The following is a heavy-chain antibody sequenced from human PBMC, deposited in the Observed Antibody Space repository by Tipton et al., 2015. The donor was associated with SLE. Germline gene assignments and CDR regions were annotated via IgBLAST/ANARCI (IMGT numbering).Heavy chain of an antibody. J-gene: IGHJ4*02. CDR2: IYYSGST. V-gene: IGHV4-30-4*08. CDR1: GGSISSGGYY. CDR3: ARMGSGSLDY. D-gene: IGHD3-10*01. Sequence: TLSLTCTVSGGSISSGGYYWSWIRQHPGKGLEWIGYIYYSGSTYYNPSLKSRVTISVDTSKNQFSLKLSSVTAADTAVYYCARMGSGSLDYWGQGTLVTVSS.